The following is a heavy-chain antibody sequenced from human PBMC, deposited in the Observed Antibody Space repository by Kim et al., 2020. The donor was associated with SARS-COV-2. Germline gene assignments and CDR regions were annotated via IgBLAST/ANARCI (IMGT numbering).Heavy chain of an antibody. V-gene: IGHV3-21*01. CDR1: GFTFSSYS. CDR3: ARQYYYDSSGYYGHDAFDI. D-gene: IGHD3-22*01. CDR2: ISSSSSYI. Sequence: GGSLRLSCAASGFTFSSYSMNWVRQAPGKGLEWVSSISSSSSYIYYADSVKGRFTISRDNAKNSLYLQMNSLRAEDKAVYYCARQYYYDSSGYYGHDAFDIWGQGTMVTVSS. J-gene: IGHJ3*02.